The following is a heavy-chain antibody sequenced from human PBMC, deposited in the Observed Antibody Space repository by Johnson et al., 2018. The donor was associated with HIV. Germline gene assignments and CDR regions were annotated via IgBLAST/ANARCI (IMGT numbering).Heavy chain of an antibody. Sequence: QLVESGGGLVKPGGSLRLSCAASGFTFRDYYMSWIRQAPGKGLEWVSYISSSGSTIYYADSVKGRFNISRDNAKNSLYLQMNSLRVEDTAVDYCARRIRDIVVVPAADDAFDIWGQGTMVTVSS. CDR2: ISSSGSTI. D-gene: IGHD2-2*01. J-gene: IGHJ3*02. V-gene: IGHV3-11*04. CDR3: ARRIRDIVVVPAADDAFDI. CDR1: GFTFRDYY.